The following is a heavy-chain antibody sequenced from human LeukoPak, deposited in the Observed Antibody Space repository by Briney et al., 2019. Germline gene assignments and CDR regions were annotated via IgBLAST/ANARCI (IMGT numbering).Heavy chain of an antibody. CDR1: GGSFSGYY. Sequence: PSETLSLTCAVYGGSFSGYYWSWIRQPPGRGLEWVGEINHSGSTNYNPSLKSRVTISVDTSKNQFSLKLSSVTAADTAVYYCARGLLDTAMTGSDAFDIWGQGTMVTVSS. D-gene: IGHD5-18*01. CDR3: ARGLLDTAMTGSDAFDI. CDR2: INHSGST. V-gene: IGHV4-34*01. J-gene: IGHJ3*02.